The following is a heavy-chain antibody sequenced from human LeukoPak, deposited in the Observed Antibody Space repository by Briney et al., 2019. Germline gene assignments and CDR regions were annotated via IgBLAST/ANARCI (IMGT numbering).Heavy chain of an antibody. CDR1: GDFISSHY. J-gene: IGHJ3*02. Sequence: SETLSLTCTVSGDFISSHYWSWIRQPPGKGLEWIGYVFYSGTTNYSPSLKSRVTISLDTSKNQFSLNLKSVTAADTAVYYCATYQIAVDRDAFGIWGQGTVVTVSS. D-gene: IGHD2-15*01. V-gene: IGHV4-59*11. CDR3: ATYQIAVDRDAFGI. CDR2: VFYSGTT.